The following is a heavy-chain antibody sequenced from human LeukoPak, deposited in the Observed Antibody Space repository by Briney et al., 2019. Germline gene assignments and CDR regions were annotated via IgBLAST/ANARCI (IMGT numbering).Heavy chain of an antibody. CDR1: GGSISSSSYY. CDR2: IYYSGST. Sequence: SETLSLTCTVSGGSISSSSYYWGWIRQPPGKGLEWLGSIYYSGSTYYNPSLKSRVTISVDTSKNQFSLKLSSVTAADTAVYYCARHTLYYDFWSGYYRGGNWFDPWGQGTLVTVSS. D-gene: IGHD3-3*01. J-gene: IGHJ5*02. CDR3: ARHTLYYDFWSGYYRGGNWFDP. V-gene: IGHV4-39*01.